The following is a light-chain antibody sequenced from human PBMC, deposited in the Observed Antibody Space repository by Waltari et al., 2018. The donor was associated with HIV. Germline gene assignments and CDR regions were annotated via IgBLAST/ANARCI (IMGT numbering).Light chain of an antibody. J-gene: IGKJ1*01. CDR3: QQLHTYPRT. CDR2: SAS. V-gene: IGKV1-9*01. Sequence: IQLTQSPSFVSASVGDRVNISCRASQDISSDLAWYQHRSGRAPKLLIHSASTLQSGVPSSFSGRGSGTEFTLTIFSLQAEDLATYYCQQLHTYPRTFGPGTKVEVK. CDR1: QDISSD.